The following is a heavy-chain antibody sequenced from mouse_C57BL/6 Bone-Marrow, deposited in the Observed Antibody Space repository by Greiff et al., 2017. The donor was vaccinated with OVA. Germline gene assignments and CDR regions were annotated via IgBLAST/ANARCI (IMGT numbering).Heavy chain of an antibody. CDR2: INYDGSST. CDR3: ARIITTVVAPYWYFDV. Sequence: EVMLVESEGGLVQPGSSMKLSCTASGFTFSDYYMAWVRQVPEKGLEWVANINYDGSSTYYLDSLKSRFIISRDNAKNILYLQMSSLKSEDTATYYCARIITTVVAPYWYFDVWGTGTTVTVSS. J-gene: IGHJ1*03. V-gene: IGHV5-16*01. CDR1: GFTFSDYY. D-gene: IGHD1-1*01.